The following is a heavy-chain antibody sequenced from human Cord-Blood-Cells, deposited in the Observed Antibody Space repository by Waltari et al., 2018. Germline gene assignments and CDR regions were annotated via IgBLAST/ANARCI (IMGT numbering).Heavy chain of an antibody. Sequence: VQLQQWGAGLLKPSATLSLTCAAYGGSFSGYYWSWIRQPPGKGLGWNGEINHSGSTNYNPSLKSRVTISVDTSKNQFALKLSSVTAADTAVYYCARVTSSGWYYFDYWGQGTLVTVSS. CDR2: INHSGST. CDR1: GGSFSGYY. D-gene: IGHD6-19*01. CDR3: ARVTSSGWYYFDY. V-gene: IGHV4-34*01. J-gene: IGHJ4*02.